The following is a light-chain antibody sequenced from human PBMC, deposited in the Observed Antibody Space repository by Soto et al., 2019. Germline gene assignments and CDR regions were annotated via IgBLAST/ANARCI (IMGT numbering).Light chain of an antibody. CDR3: QQYDNLPLT. Sequence: DIQMTQSPSSLSASVGDRVTITCQASQDISNYLNWYQQKPGKAPKLLIYDASNLERGVPSRFSGSGSGTDFTLTISSLQPEDIAAYYCQQYDNLPLTFGGGTKVEIK. V-gene: IGKV1-33*01. CDR2: DAS. J-gene: IGKJ4*01. CDR1: QDISNY.